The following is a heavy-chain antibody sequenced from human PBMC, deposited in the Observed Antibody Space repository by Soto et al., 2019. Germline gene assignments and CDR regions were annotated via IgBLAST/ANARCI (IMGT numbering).Heavy chain of an antibody. CDR1: GFTVSSYS. D-gene: IGHD4-17*01. Sequence: GSLRLSCAASGFTVSSYSMNWVRQAPGKGLEWVSSISSSSSYIYYADSVKGRFTISRDNAKNSLYLQMNSLRAEDTAVYYCARRTTVVTPGDYWGQGTLVTVSS. J-gene: IGHJ4*02. CDR3: ARRTTVVTPGDY. CDR2: ISSSSSYI. V-gene: IGHV3-21*01.